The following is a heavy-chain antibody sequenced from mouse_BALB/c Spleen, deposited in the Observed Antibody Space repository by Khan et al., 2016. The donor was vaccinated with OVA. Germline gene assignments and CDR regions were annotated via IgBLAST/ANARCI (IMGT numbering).Heavy chain of an antibody. Sequence: VQLQESGPGLVKPSQSLSLTCTVTGYSITSNYAWNWIRQFPGNKLEWMGYISYSGSTNYNPSLKSRITITRDSSKHQFFLQSNSVTTEDTATYSCARGNYYGYAVDYWGQGTPITVSS. V-gene: IGHV3-2*02. CDR1: GYSITSNYA. CDR3: ARGNYYGYAVDY. CDR2: ISYSGST. D-gene: IGHD1-1*01. J-gene: IGHJ4*01.